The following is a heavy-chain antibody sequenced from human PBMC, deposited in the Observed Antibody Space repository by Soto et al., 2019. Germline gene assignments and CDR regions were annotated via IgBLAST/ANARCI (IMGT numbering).Heavy chain of an antibody. CDR2: ISSSRSKI. CDR3: ARDCSSTSCYVAAGDY. J-gene: IGHJ4*02. Sequence: EVQLVEAGGGRVEPGGSLRLSCAASGLTSIPYTRTGVRQAPGRGVEWALPISSSRSKIYYAGSVKGPFTISRDNVKNSLYLQMNSLRAEDKAVYYCARDCSSTSCYVAAGDYWGQGTLVTVSS. D-gene: IGHD2-2*01. CDR1: GLTSIPYT. V-gene: IGHV3-21*01.